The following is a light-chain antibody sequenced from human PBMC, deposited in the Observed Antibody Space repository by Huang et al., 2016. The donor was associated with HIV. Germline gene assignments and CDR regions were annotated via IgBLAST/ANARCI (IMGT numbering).Light chain of an antibody. CDR2: DAS. CDR1: QDIGNY. CDR3: QQYDGLPYT. Sequence: DILMTQSPSSLSTFIGDKVTITCQASQDIGNYLNWCQQRPGKAPKLLIYDASSLETGVTSRFSGGGSGTTFTFTITNLRPEDVATYYCQQYDGLPYTFGQGTLIEI. V-gene: IGKV1-33*01. J-gene: IGKJ2*01.